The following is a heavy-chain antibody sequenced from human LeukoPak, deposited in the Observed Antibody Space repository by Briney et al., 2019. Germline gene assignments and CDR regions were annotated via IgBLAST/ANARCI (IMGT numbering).Heavy chain of an antibody. J-gene: IGHJ4*02. Sequence: SETLSLTCTVSGGSISSSASYWGWIRQPPGKGLEWIGTISYSGSTNYSPSLKSRVTMSVDTSKNQFSLRLCSVTAADTAVYYCTRRVRNSSDYWGQGTLVTVSS. CDR2: ISYSGST. V-gene: IGHV4-39*01. CDR3: TRRVRNSSDY. CDR1: GGSISSSASY. D-gene: IGHD6-6*01.